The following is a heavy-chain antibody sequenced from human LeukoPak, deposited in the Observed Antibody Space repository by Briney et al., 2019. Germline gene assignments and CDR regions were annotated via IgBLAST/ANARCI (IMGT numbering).Heavy chain of an antibody. CDR2: VSGTGGST. CDR3: AKDASGGTYFDY. V-gene: IGHV3-23*01. D-gene: IGHD2-8*02. CDR1: GFTFSSYD. Sequence: PGGSLRLSCAASGFTFSSYDMSWVRQAPGKGLEWVSAVSGTGGSTYYADSVKGRFTISRDNSKNTLYLEMNSLRGEDTAVYYCAKDASGGTYFDYWGQGTPVTVS. J-gene: IGHJ4*02.